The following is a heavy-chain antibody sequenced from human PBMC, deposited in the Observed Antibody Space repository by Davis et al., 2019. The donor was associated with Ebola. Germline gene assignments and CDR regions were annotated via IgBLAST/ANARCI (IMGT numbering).Heavy chain of an antibody. J-gene: IGHJ4*02. V-gene: IGHV3-9*01. Sequence: PGGSLRLSCVASGFRFDDYAMHWVRQAPGKGLEWVSGISWKSGSIGYANSVMGRCTISRDNAKNSLFLQMDSLRVDDTALYYCVKGSAVGDLAHFDFWGQGTLVTVSS. CDR1: GFRFDDYA. CDR3: VKGSAVGDLAHFDF. D-gene: IGHD3-10*01. CDR2: ISWKSGSI.